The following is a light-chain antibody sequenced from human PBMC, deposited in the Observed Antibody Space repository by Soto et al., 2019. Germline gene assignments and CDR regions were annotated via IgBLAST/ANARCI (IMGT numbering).Light chain of an antibody. CDR2: KAS. CDR1: QTISSW. CDR3: QQYESYMT. Sequence: DIQMTQSPSTLSGSVGDRVTITCRASQTISSWLAWYQQKPGKAPKLLIYKASTLKSGVPSRFSGSGSGTEFTLTISSLQPDDSATYYCQQYESYMTFGQGTKVDI. J-gene: IGKJ1*01. V-gene: IGKV1-5*03.